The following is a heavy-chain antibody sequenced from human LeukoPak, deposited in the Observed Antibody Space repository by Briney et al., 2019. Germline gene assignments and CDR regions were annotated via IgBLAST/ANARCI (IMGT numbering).Heavy chain of an antibody. Sequence: ASVKVSCKASGYTFSSYGISWVRQAPGQWLEWMGWISAYNGNTNYAQKFQGRVTMTTDTSTSTAYMELRSLRSDDTAVYYCARDRGGMRFDPWGQGTLVTVSS. D-gene: IGHD3-16*01. CDR2: ISAYNGNT. CDR3: ARDRGGMRFDP. V-gene: IGHV1-18*01. CDR1: GYTFSSYG. J-gene: IGHJ5*02.